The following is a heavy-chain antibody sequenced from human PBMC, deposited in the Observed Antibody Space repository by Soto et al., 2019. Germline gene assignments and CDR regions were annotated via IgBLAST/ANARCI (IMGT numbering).Heavy chain of an antibody. CDR2: IYYSGST. V-gene: IGHV4-31*03. CDR1: GGSISSGGYY. CDR3: ARFDQLPTGYYYGMDV. D-gene: IGHD1-1*01. Sequence: QVQLQESGPGLVKPSQTLSLTCTVSGGSISSGGYYWSWIRQHPGKGLEWIGYIYYSGSTYYNPSLKSRVTISVDTSKNQFSLKLSSVTAADTAVYYCARFDQLPTGYYYGMDVWGQGTTVTVSS. J-gene: IGHJ6*02.